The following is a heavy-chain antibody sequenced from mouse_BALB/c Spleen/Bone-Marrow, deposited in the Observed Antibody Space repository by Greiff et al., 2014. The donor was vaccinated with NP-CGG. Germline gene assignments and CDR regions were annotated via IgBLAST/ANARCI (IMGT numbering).Heavy chain of an antibody. V-gene: IGHV6-6*01. CDR1: GFTFSDTW. J-gene: IGHJ2*01. CDR2: IRTKADDYAT. CDR3: APHPFAY. Sequence: EVQRVESGGGLVQPGGSMKLSCAASGFTFSDTWLDWVRQSPEKGLEWVAEIRTKADDYATYYAESVKGRFTISRDDSISSVYLQMNSLRADDTGIYYCAPHPFAYWGQGTTLTVSS.